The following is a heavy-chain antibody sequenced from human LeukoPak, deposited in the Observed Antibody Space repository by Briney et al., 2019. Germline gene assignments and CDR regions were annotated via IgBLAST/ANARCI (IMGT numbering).Heavy chain of an antibody. V-gene: IGHV4-4*07. CDR2: VYTSGST. CDR3: ARDYYYGSGSYYMDV. D-gene: IGHD3-10*01. CDR1: GGSISTYD. Sequence: PSETLSLTCTVSGGSISTYDWSWIRQPAGKGLEWIGRVYTSGSTNYNPSLKSRVTMSVYTSKNQFSLRLTSVTAADTAVYYCARDYYYGSGSYYMDVWGKGTTVTVS. J-gene: IGHJ6*03.